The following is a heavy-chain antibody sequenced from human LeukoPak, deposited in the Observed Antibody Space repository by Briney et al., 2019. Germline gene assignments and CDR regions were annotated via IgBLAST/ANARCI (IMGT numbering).Heavy chain of an antibody. Sequence: GGSLRLSRAASGFTFSSYAVSWVRQAPGQGLEWVSVIRGSGVSTYYADSVKGRFTISRDNSKNTLYLQMDSLRAEDTAVYYCAKGDSSGYYSPIDYWGQGTLVTVSS. J-gene: IGHJ4*02. CDR3: AKGDSSGYYSPIDY. CDR2: IRGSGVST. CDR1: GFTFSSYA. D-gene: IGHD3-22*01. V-gene: IGHV3-23*01.